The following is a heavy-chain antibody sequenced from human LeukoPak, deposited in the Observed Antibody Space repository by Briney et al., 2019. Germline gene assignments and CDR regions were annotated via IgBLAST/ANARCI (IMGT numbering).Heavy chain of an antibody. CDR3: ALQRTLWQQLLDY. J-gene: IGHJ4*02. CDR1: GFTFSSYW. D-gene: IGHD6-13*01. Sequence: QAGGSLRLSCAASGFTFSSYWMSWVRQAPGKGLEWVAVISYDGSNKYYADSVKGRFTISRDDSKNTLYLQMNSLRAEDTAVYYCALQRTLWQQLLDYWGQGTLVTVSS. CDR2: ISYDGSNK. V-gene: IGHV3-30*03.